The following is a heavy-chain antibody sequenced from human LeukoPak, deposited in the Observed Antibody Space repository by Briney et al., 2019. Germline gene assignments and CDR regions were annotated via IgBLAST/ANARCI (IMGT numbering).Heavy chain of an antibody. V-gene: IGHV4-59*08. Sequence: SETLSLTCTVSGGSISSYYWSRIRQPPGKGLEWIGYIYYSGSTNYNPSLKSRVTISVDTSKNQFSLKLSSVTAADTAVYYCARHQPYGDYVAAEFPFDYWGQGTLVTVSS. CDR1: GGSISSYY. D-gene: IGHD4-17*01. CDR2: IYYSGST. CDR3: ARHQPYGDYVAAEFPFDY. J-gene: IGHJ4*02.